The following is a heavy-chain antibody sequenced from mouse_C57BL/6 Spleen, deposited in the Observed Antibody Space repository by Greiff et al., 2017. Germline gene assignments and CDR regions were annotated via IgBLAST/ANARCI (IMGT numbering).Heavy chain of an antibody. D-gene: IGHD1-1*01. Sequence: QVQLQQPGAELVRPGTSVKLSCKASGYTFTSYWMHWVKQRPGQGLEWIGVIDPSDSYTNYNQKFKGKATLTVDTSSSTAYMQLSSLTSEDSAVYYCASGTTVVEGGDYWGQGTTLTVSS. CDR1: GYTFTSYW. J-gene: IGHJ2*01. CDR3: ASGTTVVEGGDY. CDR2: IDPSDSYT. V-gene: IGHV1-59*01.